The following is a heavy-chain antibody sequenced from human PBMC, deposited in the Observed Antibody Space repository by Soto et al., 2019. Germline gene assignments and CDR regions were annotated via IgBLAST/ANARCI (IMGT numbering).Heavy chain of an antibody. Sequence: SETLSLTCTVSGGSISSGGYYWSWIRQHPGKGLEWIGYIYYSGSTYYNPSLKSRVTISVDTSKNQFSLKLSSVTAADTAVYYCARNRRIVGAASRNWFDPWGQGTLVTVSS. CDR1: GGSISSGGYY. D-gene: IGHD1-26*01. J-gene: IGHJ5*02. CDR2: IYYSGST. CDR3: ARNRRIVGAASRNWFDP. V-gene: IGHV4-31*03.